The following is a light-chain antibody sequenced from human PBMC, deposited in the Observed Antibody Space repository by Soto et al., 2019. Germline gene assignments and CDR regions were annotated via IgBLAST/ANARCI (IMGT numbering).Light chain of an antibody. CDR1: SSDVAGYNY. Sequence: QSVLTQPASVSGSPGQSITISCSGTSSDVAGYNYVSWYQQHPGKAPKLMIYDVSKRPSGVSNRFSGSKSGNTASLTISGLQAEDEADYYCSSYTSSSTQVVFGGGTKVTVL. V-gene: IGLV2-14*01. J-gene: IGLJ3*02. CDR3: SSYTSSSTQVV. CDR2: DVS.